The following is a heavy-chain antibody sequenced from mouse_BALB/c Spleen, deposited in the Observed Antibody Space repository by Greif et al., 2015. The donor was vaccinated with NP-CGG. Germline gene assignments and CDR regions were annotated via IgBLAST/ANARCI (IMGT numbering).Heavy chain of an antibody. V-gene: IGHV1S137*01. Sequence: QVQLQQSGAELVRPGVSVKISCKGSGYTFTDYAMHWVKQSHAKSLEWIGVISTYYGDASYNQKFKGKATMTVDKSSSTAYMELARLTSEDSAIYYRARDWGGYAMDYWGQGTSVTVSS. CDR2: ISTYYGDA. J-gene: IGHJ4*01. CDR3: ARDWGGYAMDY. CDR1: GYTFTDYA.